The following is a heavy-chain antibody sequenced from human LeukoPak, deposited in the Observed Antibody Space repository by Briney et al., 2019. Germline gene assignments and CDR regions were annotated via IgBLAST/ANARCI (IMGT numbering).Heavy chain of an antibody. D-gene: IGHD3-22*01. CDR1: GGSFSGYY. CDR2: INHSGST. CDR3: ARAHYYDSSGYYPFDY. V-gene: IGHV4-34*01. Sequence: SETLSLTCAVYGGSFSGYYWSWIRQPPGKGLEWIGEINHSGSTNYNPSLKSRVTISVDTSKNQFSLKLSSVTAADTAVYYCARAHYYDSSGYYPFDYWGQGTLVTVSS. J-gene: IGHJ4*02.